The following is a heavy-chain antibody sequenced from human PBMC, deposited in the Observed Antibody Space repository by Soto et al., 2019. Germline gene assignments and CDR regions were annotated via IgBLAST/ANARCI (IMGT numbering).Heavy chain of an antibody. CDR2: MYNSGTS. V-gene: IGHV4-31*06. Sequence: QVQLQESGTGLLKPSQTLSLTCSVSGGSISSGTYYWSWIRHRPGKGLQWIGYMYNSGTSSYSPSLKSRSVLAVDKYKNQLSLKLTSVTAADTATYFCTRRLSGSSAFDFWGLGILVTVSS. CDR3: TRRLSGSSAFDF. CDR1: GGSISSGTYY. J-gene: IGHJ4*01. D-gene: IGHD2-15*01.